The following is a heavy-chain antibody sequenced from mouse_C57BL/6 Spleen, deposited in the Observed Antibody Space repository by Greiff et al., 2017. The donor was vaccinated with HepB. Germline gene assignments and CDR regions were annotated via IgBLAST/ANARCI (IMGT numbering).Heavy chain of an antibody. CDR3: ASSGYGFAY. Sequence: VQLQQPGAELVMPGASVKLSCKASGYTFTSYWMHWVKQRPGPGLEWIGEIDPSDSYTNYNQKFKGKSTLTVDKSSSTAYMQLSSLTSEDSAVYYCASSGYGFAYWGQGTLVTVSA. CDR1: GYTFTSYW. J-gene: IGHJ3*01. V-gene: IGHV1-69*01. D-gene: IGHD3-2*02. CDR2: IDPSDSYT.